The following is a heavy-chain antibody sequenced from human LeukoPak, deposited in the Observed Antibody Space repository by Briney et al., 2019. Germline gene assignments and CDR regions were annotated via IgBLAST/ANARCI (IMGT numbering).Heavy chain of an antibody. D-gene: IGHD2/OR15-2a*01. CDR1: GNYW. CDR3: VSFYETY. V-gene: IGHV3-74*01. Sequence: GGSLRLSCAASGNYWMHWVRQVPGKGQVWVSHINSDGSWTSYADSVKGRFTISKDNAKNTVYLQMNSLRAEDTAVYYCVSFYETYWGRGTLVTVSS. J-gene: IGHJ4*02. CDR2: INSDGSWT.